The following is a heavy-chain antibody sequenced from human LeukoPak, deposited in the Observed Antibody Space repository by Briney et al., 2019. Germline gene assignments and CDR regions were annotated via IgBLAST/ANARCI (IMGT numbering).Heavy chain of an antibody. V-gene: IGHV3-53*01. CDR1: GFTVRGDY. J-gene: IGHJ3*02. D-gene: IGHD3-22*01. Sequence: GGSLRLSCVASGFTVRGDYMTWVRQAPGKGLEWVSFVYGGGTTYYEDSVKGQFTISRDSSKNTLFLQMNSLRVGDTAVYYCARAGYFDSSGFYAPDAFDIWGQGTVVTVSS. CDR3: ARAGYFDSSGFYAPDAFDI. CDR2: VYGGGTT.